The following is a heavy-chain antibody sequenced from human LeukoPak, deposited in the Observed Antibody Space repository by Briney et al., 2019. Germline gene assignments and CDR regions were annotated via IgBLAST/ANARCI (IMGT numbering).Heavy chain of an antibody. CDR2: IYYSGST. Sequence: SETLSLTCTVSGGSISSGDYYCSWIRQPPGKGLEWIGYIYYSGSTYYNPSLKSRVTISVDTSKNQFSLKLSSVTAADTAVYYCARGAMVRGVTWYYYYYMDVWGKGTTLTVSS. CDR1: GGSISSGDYY. V-gene: IGHV4-30-4*08. J-gene: IGHJ6*03. CDR3: ARGAMVRGVTWYYYYYMDV. D-gene: IGHD3-10*01.